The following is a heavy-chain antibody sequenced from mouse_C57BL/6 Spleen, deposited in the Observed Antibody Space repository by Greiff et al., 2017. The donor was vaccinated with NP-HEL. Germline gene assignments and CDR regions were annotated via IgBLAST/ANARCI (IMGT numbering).Heavy chain of an antibody. V-gene: IGHV1-64*01. Sequence: QVQLQQPGAELVKPGASVKLSCKASGYTFTSYWMHWVKQRPGQGLEWIGMIHPNSGSTNYNEKFKSKATLTVDKSSSTAYMQLSSLTSEDSAVYDCARYHGNYLLLAMDYWGQGTSVTVSS. J-gene: IGHJ4*01. D-gene: IGHD2-1*01. CDR1: GYTFTSYW. CDR3: ARYHGNYLLLAMDY. CDR2: IHPNSGST.